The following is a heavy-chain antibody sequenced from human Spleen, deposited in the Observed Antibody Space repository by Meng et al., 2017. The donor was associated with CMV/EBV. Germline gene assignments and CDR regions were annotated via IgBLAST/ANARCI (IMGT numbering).Heavy chain of an antibody. CDR1: GGSFSGYY. D-gene: IGHD6-25*01. V-gene: IGHV4-34*01. Sequence: QVQLQQWGAGLLKPSETLALTCAVYGGSFSGYYWSWIRQPPGKGLEWIGEINHSGSTNYNPSLKSRVTISVDTSKNQFSLKLSSVTAADTAVYYCARGSAIADIAAAPPFQHWGQGTLVTVSS. J-gene: IGHJ1*01. CDR3: ARGSAIADIAAAPPFQH. CDR2: INHSGST.